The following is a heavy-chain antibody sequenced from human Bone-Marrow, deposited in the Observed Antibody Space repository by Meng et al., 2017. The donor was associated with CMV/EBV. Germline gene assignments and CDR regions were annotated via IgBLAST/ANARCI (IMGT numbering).Heavy chain of an antibody. Sequence: GESLKISCAASGFTFNDHAMHWVRQAPGKGLEWVAVISYDGSNKYYADSVKGRFTISRDNSKNTLYLQMNSLRAEDTAVYYCAREEAGGCSSTSCYTSEWFDPWGQGTLVTVSS. CDR3: AREEAGGCSSTSCYTSEWFDP. V-gene: IGHV3-30*19. J-gene: IGHJ5*02. CDR2: ISYDGSNK. D-gene: IGHD2-2*02. CDR1: GFTFNDHA.